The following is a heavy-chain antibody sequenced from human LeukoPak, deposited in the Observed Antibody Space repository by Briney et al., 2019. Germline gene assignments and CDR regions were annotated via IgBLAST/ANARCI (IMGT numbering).Heavy chain of an antibody. V-gene: IGHV3-53*01. D-gene: IGHD7-27*01. CDR2: IYSGGTT. CDR3: ARDLG. Sequence: HPGGSLRLSCAASGFTASTNLLSWVRQAPGKGLEWVSVIYSGGTTYYADSVKGRFTVSRDNSKNMLYLQMDSLRVEDTAVYYCARDLGWGQGTLVTVSS. J-gene: IGHJ4*02. CDR1: GFTASTNL.